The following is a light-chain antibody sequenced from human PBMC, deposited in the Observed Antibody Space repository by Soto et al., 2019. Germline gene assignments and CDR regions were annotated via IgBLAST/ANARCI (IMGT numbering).Light chain of an antibody. CDR3: XQXGSSPRT. CDR2: GAS. J-gene: IGKJ1*01. Sequence: EIVLTQSPGTLSLSPGERATLSCRASQSVSSSYLAWYQQKPGQAPRLLIYGASSRATGIPDRFSGSGSGTDFTLTISRLEPEDFAVYYCXQXGSSPRTFGQGTKV. CDR1: QSVSSSY. V-gene: IGKV3-20*01.